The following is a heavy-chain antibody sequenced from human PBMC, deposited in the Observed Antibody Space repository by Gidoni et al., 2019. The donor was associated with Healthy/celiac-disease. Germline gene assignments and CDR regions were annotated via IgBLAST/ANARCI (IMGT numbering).Heavy chain of an antibody. CDR3: AKGYDYYDSSGLGDI. CDR1: GFTFSSYA. Sequence: EVQLLESGGGLVQPGGSLRLSCAASGFTFSSYAMSWVRPAPGKGLGWVSAISGSGGSTYYADSVKGRFTISRDNSKNTLYLQMNSLRAEDTAVYYCAKGYDYYDSSGLGDIWGQGTMVTVSS. V-gene: IGHV3-23*01. CDR2: ISGSGGST. D-gene: IGHD3-22*01. J-gene: IGHJ3*02.